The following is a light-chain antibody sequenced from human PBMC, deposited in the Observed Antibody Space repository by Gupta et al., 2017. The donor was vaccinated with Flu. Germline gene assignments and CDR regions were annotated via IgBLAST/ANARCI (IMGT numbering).Light chain of an antibody. CDR3: QQVYNLPYT. CDR1: QSISNY. CDR2: DTS. V-gene: IGKV1-33*01. Sequence: DIQMTPSPSSLSASVGDRVAITCQANQSISNYLNWYQHKPGNAPKLLIYDTSNLETGVPSRFSGIGSGTHFSLIISSLQPEDMATYYCQQVYNLPYTFGQGTQLESK. J-gene: IGKJ2*01.